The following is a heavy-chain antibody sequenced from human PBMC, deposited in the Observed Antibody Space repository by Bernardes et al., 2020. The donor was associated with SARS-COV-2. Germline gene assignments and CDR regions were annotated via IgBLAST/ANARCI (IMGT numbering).Heavy chain of an antibody. D-gene: IGHD2-2*01. CDR2: INWNGGST. J-gene: IGHJ6*02. CDR3: ARGLFGRQKYCSSTSCFRDYYYGMDV. V-gene: IGHV3-20*04. CDR1: GFTFDDYG. Sequence: GSLRLSCAASGFTFDDYGMSWVRQAPGKGLEWVSGINWNGGSTGYADSVKGRFTISRDNAKNSLYLQMNSLRAEDTALYYCARGLFGRQKYCSSTSCFRDYYYGMDVWGQGTTVTVSS.